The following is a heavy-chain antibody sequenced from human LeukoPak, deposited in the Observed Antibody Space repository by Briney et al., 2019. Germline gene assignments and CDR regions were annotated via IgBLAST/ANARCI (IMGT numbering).Heavy chain of an antibody. CDR2: INHSGST. CDR3: ARGRSFRTLPFDY. Sequence: SETLSLTCAVYGGSFIGYYWSWIRQPPGKGLEWIGEINHSGSTNYNPSLKSRVTISVDTSKNQFSLKLSSVTAADTAVYYCARGRSFRTLPFDYWGQGTLVTVSS. D-gene: IGHD1-14*01. J-gene: IGHJ4*02. CDR1: GGSFIGYY. V-gene: IGHV4-34*01.